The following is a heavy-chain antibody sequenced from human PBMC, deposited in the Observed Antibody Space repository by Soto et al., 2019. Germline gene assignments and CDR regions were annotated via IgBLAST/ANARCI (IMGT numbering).Heavy chain of an antibody. V-gene: IGHV1-69*01. CDR1: GGKFSTYG. CDR3: AREVGAPWFGESFTHYYYGVDV. Sequence: VQVVQSGAEVKEPGSSVKVSCKDSGGKFSTYGISWVRQVPGQETEWLGGLIPVLGSSSCAQRFQGRVSTSANASAITVYMEVSSMRSDDTAVYSCAREVGAPWFGESFTHYYYGVDVWTQGPTV. D-gene: IGHD3-10*01. CDR2: LIPVLGSS. J-gene: IGHJ6*01.